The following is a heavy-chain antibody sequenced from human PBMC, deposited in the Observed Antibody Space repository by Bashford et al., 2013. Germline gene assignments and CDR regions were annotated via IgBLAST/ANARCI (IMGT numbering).Heavy chain of an antibody. J-gene: IGHJ5*02. CDR2: INPNSGGT. D-gene: IGHD3-22*01. CDR3: ARYYYYDSSGPKYWFDP. V-gene: IGHV1-2*02. Sequence: ASVKVSCKASGYTFTGYYMHWVRQAPGQGLEWMGWINPNSGGTNYAQKFQGRVTMTRDTSISTAYMELSRLRSDDTAVYYCARYYYYDSSGPKYWFDPWGQGTLVTVSS. CDR1: GYTFTGYY.